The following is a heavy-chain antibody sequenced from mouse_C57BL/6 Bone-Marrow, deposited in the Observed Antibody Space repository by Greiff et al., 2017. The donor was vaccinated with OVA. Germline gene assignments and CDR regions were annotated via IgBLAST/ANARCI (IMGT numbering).Heavy chain of an antibody. J-gene: IGHJ4*01. Sequence: VQLQQSGAELMKPGASVKLSCKATGYTFTGYWIEWVKQRPGHGLEWIGEILPGSGSTNYNEKFKGKATFTADTSSNTAYMQLSSLTTEDSAIYYCARSDFCYGSSPFYAMDYWGQGTSVTVSS. V-gene: IGHV1-9*01. CDR2: ILPGSGST. CDR1: GYTFTGYW. D-gene: IGHD1-1*01. CDR3: ARSDFCYGSSPFYAMDY.